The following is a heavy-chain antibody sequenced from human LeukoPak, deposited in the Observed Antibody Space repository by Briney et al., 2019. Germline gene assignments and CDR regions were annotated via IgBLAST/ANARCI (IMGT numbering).Heavy chain of an antibody. J-gene: IGHJ4*02. D-gene: IGHD2-2*02. CDR2: INPNSGGT. Sequence: ASVKVSCKASGYTFTGYYMHWVRQAPGQGLEWMGWINPNSGGTNYAQKFQGRVTMTRDTSISTAYMELSRLGSDDTAVYYCARVYCSSTSCYKMSYDFDYWGQGTLVTVSS. CDR3: ARVYCSSTSCYKMSYDFDY. CDR1: GYTFTGYY. V-gene: IGHV1-2*02.